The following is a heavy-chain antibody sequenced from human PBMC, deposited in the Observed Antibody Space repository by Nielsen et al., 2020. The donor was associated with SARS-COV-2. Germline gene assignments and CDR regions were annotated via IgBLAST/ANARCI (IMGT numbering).Heavy chain of an antibody. CDR1: GYTFSDYY. CDR2: ISSDGTKT. V-gene: IGHV3-74*01. D-gene: IGHD3-22*01. Sequence: GESLKISCEGSGYTFSDYYMNWVRQVPGKGLAWVSRISSDGTKTTYADSVKGRFTISKDNTRNTLYLQMNSLRAEDTAVYYCVRVRDDGFYYDTGPFDNWGQGSLVTVSS. CDR3: VRVRDDGFYYDTGPFDN. J-gene: IGHJ4*02.